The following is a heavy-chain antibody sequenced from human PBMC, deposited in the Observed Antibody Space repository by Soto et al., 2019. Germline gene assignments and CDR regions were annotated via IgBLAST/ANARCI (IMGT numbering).Heavy chain of an antibody. CDR2: IILIFGTA. J-gene: IGHJ4*02. Sequence: QVQLVQSGAEVKKPGSSVKVSCKASGGTFSSYAISWVRQAPGQGLEWMGGIILIFGTANYAQKFQGRVTITAVESTSTAYMELSCLRSEDTAVYYCVGRWYSRSSSDYWGQGTLVTVSS. CDR3: VGRWYSRSSSDY. CDR1: GGTFSSYA. D-gene: IGHD6-6*01. V-gene: IGHV1-69*01.